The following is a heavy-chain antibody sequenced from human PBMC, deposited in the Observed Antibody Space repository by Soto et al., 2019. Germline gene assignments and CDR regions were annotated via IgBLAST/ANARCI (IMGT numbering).Heavy chain of an antibody. CDR3: VRTFDSIGCYDY. J-gene: IGHJ4*02. V-gene: IGHV5-51*01. CDR1: GYSFTSYW. Sequence: ASLKISCQGSGYSFTSYWIGWVRQTPGKGLEWMGMIYTGDSDTRYSQSFQGQVTISADKSISAAFLQWSSLKASDTAMYYCVRTFDSIGCYDYWGQGTLVIVS. CDR2: IYTGDSDT. D-gene: IGHD6-19*01.